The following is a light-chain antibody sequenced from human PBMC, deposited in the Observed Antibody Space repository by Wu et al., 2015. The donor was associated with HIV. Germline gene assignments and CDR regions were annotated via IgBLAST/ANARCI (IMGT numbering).Light chain of an antibody. CDR1: HGVNSY. CDR2: AAS. Sequence: DIQMTQSPSFLSASEGDRVTITCRASHGVNSYLAWYQQKAGKAPKLLIHAASILQSRVPSRFSGSGSGTEFILTISSLQPEDVATYYCQQLNTHPLTFGGGTKVEIK. CDR3: QQLNTHPLT. J-gene: IGKJ4*01. V-gene: IGKV1-9*01.